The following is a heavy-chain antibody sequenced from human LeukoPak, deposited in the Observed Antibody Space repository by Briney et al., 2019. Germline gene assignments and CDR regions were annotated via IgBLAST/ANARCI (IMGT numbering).Heavy chain of an antibody. CDR1: GVTVSSNY. J-gene: IGHJ4*02. Sequence: GGSLRLSCAASGVTVSSNYMSWVRQAPGKGLEWVAVISYDGSNKYYADSVKGRFTISRDNSNNTLYLQMNSLRAVDTAVYYCAREKQDSSSWAFDYWGQGTLVTVSS. CDR2: ISYDGSNK. D-gene: IGHD6-13*01. CDR3: AREKQDSSSWAFDY. V-gene: IGHV3-30-3*01.